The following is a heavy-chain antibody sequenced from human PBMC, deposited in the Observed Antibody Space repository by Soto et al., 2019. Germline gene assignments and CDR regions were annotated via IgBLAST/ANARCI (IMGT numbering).Heavy chain of an antibody. CDR3: ARGPAARPGPNWFDP. CDR1: GFTFSSYE. V-gene: IGHV3-48*03. Sequence: EVQLVESGGGLVQPGGSLRLSCAASGFTFSSYEMNWVRQAPGKGLEWVSYIISSGSTIYYADSVKGRFTISRDNAKNSLYLQMNSLRAEDTAVYYCARGPAARPGPNWFDPWGQGTLVTVSS. J-gene: IGHJ5*02. CDR2: IISSGSTI. D-gene: IGHD6-6*01.